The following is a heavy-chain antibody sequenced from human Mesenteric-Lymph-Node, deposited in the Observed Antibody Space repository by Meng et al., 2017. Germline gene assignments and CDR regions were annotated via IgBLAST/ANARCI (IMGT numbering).Heavy chain of an antibody. D-gene: IGHD2-15*01. CDR1: RGCVFSNSTA. CDR2: IYYRYKWYN. V-gene: IGHV6-1*01. Sequence: VRLSQSGPGWGRPSQTRYAISAICRGCVFSNSTAWIWSVQYASGGVEWWGSIYYRYKWYNDYAVSVKSRFTINPDKSKNQFYLQLNSVTPEDTAMYYCARSGVSSWIDYWGQGTLVTVSS. J-gene: IGHJ4*02. CDR3: ARSGVSSWIDY.